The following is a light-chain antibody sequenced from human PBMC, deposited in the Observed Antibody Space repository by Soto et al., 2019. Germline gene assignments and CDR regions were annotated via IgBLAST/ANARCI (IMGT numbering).Light chain of an antibody. J-gene: IGKJ5*01. V-gene: IGKV3-11*01. CDR1: QSVGTS. CDR3: QQRSKWPIT. CDR2: DVS. Sequence: VVLTQSPATLSLSPGERATLSCRASQSVGTSLAWYQQEPGQAPRLLIYDVSNRATGIPARFSGSGSGTDFTLTISRLETEDFAVYYCQQRSKWPITFGQGTRLEIK.